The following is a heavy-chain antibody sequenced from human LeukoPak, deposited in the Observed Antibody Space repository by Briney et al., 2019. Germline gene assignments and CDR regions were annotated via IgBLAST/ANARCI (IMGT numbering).Heavy chain of an antibody. CDR1: GGSISSYY. D-gene: IGHD3-22*01. CDR2: IYTSGST. J-gene: IGHJ5*02. CDR3: ARRGYYYDSSGYYAWFDP. V-gene: IGHV4-4*07. Sequence: SETLSLTCTVSGGSISSYYWSWIRQPAGKGLEWIGRIYTSGSTNYNPSLKSRVTMSVDTSKNQFSLKLSSVTAADAAVYYCARRGYYYDSSGYYAWFDPWGQGTLVTVSS.